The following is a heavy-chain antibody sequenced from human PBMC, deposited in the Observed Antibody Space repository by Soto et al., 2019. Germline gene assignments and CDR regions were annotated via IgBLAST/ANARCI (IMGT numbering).Heavy chain of an antibody. D-gene: IGHD5-12*01. Sequence: SETLSLTCPVSGGSVSRGTYYWSWIRQPPGKGLEWIGYIYYSGSTHYNPSLKSRVTISVDTSKNQFSLKLSSVTAADTAVYYCARDAEVGTLQYYFDYWCQGTLVTVSS. CDR3: ARDAEVGTLQYYFDY. CDR1: GGSVSRGTYY. V-gene: IGHV4-61*01. J-gene: IGHJ4*02. CDR2: IYYSGST.